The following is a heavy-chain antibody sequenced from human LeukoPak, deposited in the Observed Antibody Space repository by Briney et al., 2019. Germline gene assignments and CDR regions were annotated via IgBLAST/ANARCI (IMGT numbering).Heavy chain of an antibody. CDR2: ISSSSSYI. V-gene: IGHV3-21*01. Sequence: PGGSLRLSCAASGFTFSSYSMNWVRQAPGKGLEWVSSISSSSSYIYYADSVKGRFTISRDNAKNSLYLQMNSLRAEDTAVYYCARAALYCSSTSCYYFDYWGQGTLVTVSS. CDR1: GFTFSSYS. CDR3: ARAALYCSSTSCYYFDY. J-gene: IGHJ4*02. D-gene: IGHD2-2*01.